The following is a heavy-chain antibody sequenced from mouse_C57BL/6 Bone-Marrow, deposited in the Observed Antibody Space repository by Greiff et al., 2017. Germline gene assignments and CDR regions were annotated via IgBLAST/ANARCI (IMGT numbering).Heavy chain of an antibody. CDR2: IDPENGDT. CDR3: TTWIYHGNYVGDY. J-gene: IGHJ2*01. CDR1: GFNIKDDY. D-gene: IGHD2-1*01. Sequence: VQLKESGAELVRPGASVKLSCTASGFNIKDDYMHWVKQRPEQGLEWIGWIDPENGDTEYASKFQGKATITADTSSNTAYLQLSSLTSEDTAVYYCTTWIYHGNYVGDYWGQGTTLTGSS. V-gene: IGHV14-4*01.